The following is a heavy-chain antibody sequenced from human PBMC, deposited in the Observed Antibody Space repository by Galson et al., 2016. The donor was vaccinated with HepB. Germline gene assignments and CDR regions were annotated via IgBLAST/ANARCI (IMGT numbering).Heavy chain of an antibody. CDR2: IFYSGST. V-gene: IGHV4-31*03. CDR1: GDSISSKNYY. J-gene: IGHJ6*02. D-gene: IGHD4-23*01. Sequence: TLSLTCTVSGDSISSKNYYWSWIRQHPGKGLEWIGYIFYSGSTSYNPSLKSRVTISVDTSKNHFSLNVSSVTAADTAVYYCARGPHYGGYNGLDGWGQGTTVTVSS. CDR3: ARGPHYGGYNGLDG.